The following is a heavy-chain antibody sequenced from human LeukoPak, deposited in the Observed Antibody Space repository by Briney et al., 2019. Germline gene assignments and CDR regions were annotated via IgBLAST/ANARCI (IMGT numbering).Heavy chain of an antibody. D-gene: IGHD6-13*01. CDR1: GGSFSGYY. Sequence: SETLSLTCAVYGGSFSGYYWSWIRQPPQEGQEWIGEINHSGSTNYNPSLKSRVTISVDTSKNQFSLKLSSVTAEDTAVYYCARVRVAARGIAAAGLLTEHDYGGQRTLVTVSS. V-gene: IGHV4-34*01. J-gene: IGHJ4*02. CDR2: INHSGST. CDR3: ARVRVAARGIAAAGLLTEHDY.